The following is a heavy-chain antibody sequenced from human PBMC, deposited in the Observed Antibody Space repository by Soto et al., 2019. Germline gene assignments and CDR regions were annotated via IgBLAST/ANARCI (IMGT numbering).Heavy chain of an antibody. CDR2: IYYSGST. J-gene: IGHJ3*02. CDR3: ARIDSSSTGVDAFDI. Sequence: PSETLSLTCTVSGGSISSSSYYWGWIRQPPGKGLEWIGSIYYSGSTYYNPSLKSRVTISVDTSKNQFSLKLSPVTAADTAVYYCARIDSSSTGVDAFDIWGQGTMVTVS. V-gene: IGHV4-39*01. CDR1: GGSISSSSYY. D-gene: IGHD6-6*01.